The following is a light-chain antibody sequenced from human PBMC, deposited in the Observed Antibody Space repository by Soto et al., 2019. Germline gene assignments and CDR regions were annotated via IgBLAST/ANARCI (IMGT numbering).Light chain of an antibody. V-gene: IGKV3-15*01. Sequence: EIVMTQSPAPLSVSPGERATLSCWASQSVSSNLAWYQQKPGQAPRLLIYGASTRATDIPARFSGSGSGTEFTLTISSLQSEDFAVYYCQQYNNWPRTFGQGTKVDIK. J-gene: IGKJ1*01. CDR1: QSVSSN. CDR2: GAS. CDR3: QQYNNWPRT.